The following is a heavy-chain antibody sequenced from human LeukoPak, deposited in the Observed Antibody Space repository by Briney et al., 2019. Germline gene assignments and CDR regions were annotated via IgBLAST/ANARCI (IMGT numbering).Heavy chain of an antibody. CDR1: GGTFSSYA. CDR2: IIPILGIA. CDR3: ARGLPHPLSAINPLDY. D-gene: IGHD2-21*02. Sequence: ASVKVSCKASGGTFSSYAISWVRQAPGQGLEWMGRIIPILGIANYAQKFQGRVTITADKSTSTAYMELSSLRSEDTAVYYCARGLPHPLSAINPLDYWGQGTLVTVSS. V-gene: IGHV1-69*04. J-gene: IGHJ4*02.